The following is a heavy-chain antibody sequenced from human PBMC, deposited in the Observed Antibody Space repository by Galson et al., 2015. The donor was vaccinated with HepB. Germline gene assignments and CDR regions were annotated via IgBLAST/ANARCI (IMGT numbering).Heavy chain of an antibody. J-gene: IGHJ4*02. CDR2: ITRSSSTI. V-gene: IGHV3-48*01. Sequence: SLRLSCAASGFTFSSSGMNWVRQAPGKGLEWVSYITRSSSTIYYADSVKGRFTISRDNAKNSLYLQMNSLRAEDTAVYYCARDRFGRTYYYGSESPSCFVYWGQGTLVTVSS. CDR3: ARDRFGRTYYYGSESPSCFVY. CDR1: GFTFSSSG. D-gene: IGHD3-10*01.